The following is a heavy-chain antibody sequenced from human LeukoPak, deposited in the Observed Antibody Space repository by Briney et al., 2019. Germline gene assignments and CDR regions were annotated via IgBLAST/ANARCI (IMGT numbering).Heavy chain of an antibody. CDR2: ISYEGSIT. CDR3: ARDSTYYYASGSSGPHYFDY. CDR1: GFTFSTYA. D-gene: IGHD3-10*01. V-gene: IGHV3-30*01. Sequence: GGSLRLSCAASGFTFSTYAMYSGRQAPGKGLGWGAVISYEGSITYYPAPVKRRFPISTDNSKNTLYLQLNSLRPEDTAVYYCARDSTYYYASGSSGPHYFDYWGQGTLVTVSS. J-gene: IGHJ4*02.